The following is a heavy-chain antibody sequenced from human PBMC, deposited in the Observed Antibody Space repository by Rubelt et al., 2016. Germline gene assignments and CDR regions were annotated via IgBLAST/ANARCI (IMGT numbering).Heavy chain of an antibody. J-gene: IGHJ4*02. CDR1: GVSISSTNW. Sequence: QVQLQESGPGLVKPSGTLSLTCAVSGVSISSTNWWSWVRQPPGKGLEWIGEIYHSGSTNYNPSLKSRVTISVDKSKNQFSLSLSSGAAAATAVYYCATRYCGGGSCYFYPAYHLDYWRQGTLVTVSS. V-gene: IGHV4-4*02. CDR2: IYHSGST. D-gene: IGHD2-15*01. CDR3: ATRYCGGGSCYFYPAYHLDY.